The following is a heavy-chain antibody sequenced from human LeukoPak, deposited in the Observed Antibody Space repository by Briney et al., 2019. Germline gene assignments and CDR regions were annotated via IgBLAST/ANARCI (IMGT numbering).Heavy chain of an antibody. CDR2: NYWDDDK. CDR3: AHASTTVTGFDY. D-gene: IGHD4-17*01. CDR1: GFSLSTSGAG. J-gene: IGHJ4*02. Sequence: SGPTLVKPTQTLTLTCPFSGFSLSTSGAGVGSIRQPPGKALEWLGLNYWDDDKRYSPSLKCRLTITKDTSKNQVVLTMTNMDPVDTATYYCAHASTTVTGFDYWGQGTLVTASS. V-gene: IGHV2-5*02.